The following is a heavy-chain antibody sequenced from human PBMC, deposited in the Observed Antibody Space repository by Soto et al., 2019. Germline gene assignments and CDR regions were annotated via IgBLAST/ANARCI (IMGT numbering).Heavy chain of an antibody. Sequence: SETLSLTCSVSGDSISDLDYFWAWIRQPPGQALEYIGYIYKSATTYYNPSFESRVAISVDTSKSQFSLNVTSVTAADTAVYFCARGRYCLTGRCFPNWFDSWGQGALVTVSS. CDR1: GDSISDLDYF. J-gene: IGHJ5*01. CDR2: IYKSATT. V-gene: IGHV4-30-4*01. D-gene: IGHD7-27*01. CDR3: ARGRYCLTGRCFPNWFDS.